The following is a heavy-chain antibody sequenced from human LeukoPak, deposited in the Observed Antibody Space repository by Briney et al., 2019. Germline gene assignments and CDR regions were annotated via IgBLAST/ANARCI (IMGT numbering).Heavy chain of an antibody. J-gene: IGHJ4*02. D-gene: IGHD3-22*01. V-gene: IGHV4-34*01. CDR1: GGSFSGYY. Sequence: PSETLSLTCAVYGGSFSGYYWSWIRQPPGKGLEWIGEINHSGSTNYNPSLKSRVTISVDTSKNQFSLKLSSVTAADTAVYYCARDTTDYDSSGSNDYWGQGTLVTVSS. CDR2: INHSGST. CDR3: ARDTTDYDSSGSNDY.